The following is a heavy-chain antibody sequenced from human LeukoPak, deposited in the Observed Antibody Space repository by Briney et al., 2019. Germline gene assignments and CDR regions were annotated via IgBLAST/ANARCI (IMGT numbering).Heavy chain of an antibody. D-gene: IGHD3-22*01. CDR1: GYSISNGYN. CDR3: ARDYYYDSSGYYDLQDDY. J-gene: IGHJ4*02. CDR2: IYYSGST. Sequence: KASETLSLTCVVSGYSISNGYNWGWIRQPPGKGLEWIGSIYYSGSTYYNPSLKSRVIISVDTSKNQFSLKLSSVTAADTAVYYCARDYYYDSSGYYDLQDDYWGQGTLVTVSS. V-gene: IGHV4-38-2*02.